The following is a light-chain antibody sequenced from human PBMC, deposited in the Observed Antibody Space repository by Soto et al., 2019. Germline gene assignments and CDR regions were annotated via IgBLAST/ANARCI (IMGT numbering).Light chain of an antibody. Sequence: QSALTQSPSVSGSPGQSVTISCTGTTGDIGSYNRVSWYQQPPGTAPKLMIYEVSNRPSGVPDRFSGSESGNTASLTISGLQAEDEADYYCSSFTNNSTLVFGGGTKLTVL. J-gene: IGLJ2*01. CDR3: SSFTNNSTLV. V-gene: IGLV2-18*02. CDR1: TGDIGSYNR. CDR2: EVS.